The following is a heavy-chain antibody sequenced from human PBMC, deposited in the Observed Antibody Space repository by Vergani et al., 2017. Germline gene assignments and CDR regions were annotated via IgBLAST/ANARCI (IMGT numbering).Heavy chain of an antibody. CDR1: GGSISSYY. V-gene: IGHV4-59*04. D-gene: IGHD2-15*01. CDR2: IYYSGST. J-gene: IGHJ4*02. Sequence: QVQLQESGPGLVKPSETLSLTCTVSGGSISSYYWSWIRQPPGKGLEWIGYIYYSGSTYYNPSLKSRVTISVDTSKNQFSLKLSSVTAADTAVYYCARLGCSGGSCYFDLGDYWGQGTLVTVSS. CDR3: ARLGCSGGSCYFDLGDY.